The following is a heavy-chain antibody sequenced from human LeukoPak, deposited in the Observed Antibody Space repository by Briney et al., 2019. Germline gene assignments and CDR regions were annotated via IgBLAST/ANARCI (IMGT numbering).Heavy chain of an antibody. Sequence: SETLSLTCAVYGGSFSGYYWSWIRQPPGKGLEWIGEINHRGSTNYSPSLKSRVTISVDTSKNQFSLKLTSVTAADTAVYYCARGGRVVGATPLLDYWGQGTLVTVSS. CDR1: GGSFSGYY. CDR2: INHRGST. J-gene: IGHJ4*02. D-gene: IGHD1-26*01. CDR3: ARGGRVVGATPLLDY. V-gene: IGHV4-34*01.